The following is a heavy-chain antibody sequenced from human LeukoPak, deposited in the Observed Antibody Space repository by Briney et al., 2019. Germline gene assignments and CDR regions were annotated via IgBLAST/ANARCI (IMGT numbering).Heavy chain of an antibody. J-gene: IGHJ6*03. D-gene: IGHD3-10*01. CDR1: GFTFSNAW. V-gene: IGHV3-15*01. CDR2: IKSKTDGGTT. CDR3: ARDGSGSYYYYYMDV. Sequence: GGSLRLSCAASGFTFSNAWMSWVRQAPGKGLEWVGRIKSKTDGGTTDYAAPVKGRFTISRDNAKNSLYLQMNSLRAEDTAVYYCARDGSGSYYYYYMDVWGKGTTVTISS.